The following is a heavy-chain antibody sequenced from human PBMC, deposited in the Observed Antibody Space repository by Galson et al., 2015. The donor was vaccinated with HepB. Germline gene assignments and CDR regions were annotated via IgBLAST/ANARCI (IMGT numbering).Heavy chain of an antibody. CDR3: ARTQGKYSGYGQFDY. Sequence: SVKVSCKASGYTFTSYYMHWVRQAPGQGLEWMGIINPSGGSTSYAQKFQGRVTMTRDTSTSTVYMELSSLRSEDTAVYYCARTQGKYSGYGQFDYWGQGTLVTVSS. J-gene: IGHJ4*02. CDR1: GYTFTSYY. V-gene: IGHV1-46*01. CDR2: INPSGGST. D-gene: IGHD5-12*01.